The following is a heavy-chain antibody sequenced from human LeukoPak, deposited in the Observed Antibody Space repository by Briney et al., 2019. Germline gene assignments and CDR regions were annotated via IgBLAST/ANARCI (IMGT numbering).Heavy chain of an antibody. CDR2: ISYDGSNK. D-gene: IGHD3-16*01. Sequence: GGSLRLSCAASGFAFSSYAMHWVRQAPGKGLGWVAVISYDGSNKYYADSVKGRFTISRDNSKNTLFLQMSSLRPEDTAVYYCAKDQYRSSSSTFGYWGQGTLVTVSS. V-gene: IGHV3-30-3*01. J-gene: IGHJ4*02. CDR3: AKDQYRSSSSTFGY. CDR1: GFAFSSYA.